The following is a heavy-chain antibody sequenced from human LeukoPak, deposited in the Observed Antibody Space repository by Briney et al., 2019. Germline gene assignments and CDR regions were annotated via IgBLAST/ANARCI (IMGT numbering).Heavy chain of an antibody. D-gene: IGHD2-21*02. J-gene: IGHJ5*02. CDR1: GGSFSGYY. V-gene: IGHV4-34*01. CDR3: ARLRVTSQYNWFDP. Sequence: PSETLSLTCAVYGGSFSGYYWSWIRQPPGKGLEWIGEINHSGSTNYNPSLKSRVTISVDTSKNQFSLKLSSVTAADTAVYYCARLRVTSQYNWFDPWGQGTLVTVS. CDR2: INHSGST.